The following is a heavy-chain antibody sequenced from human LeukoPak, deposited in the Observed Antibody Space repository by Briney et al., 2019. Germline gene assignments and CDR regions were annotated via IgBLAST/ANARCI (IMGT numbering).Heavy chain of an antibody. J-gene: IGHJ4*02. V-gene: IGHV4-34*01. CDR2: INHRGTS. D-gene: IGHD2-8*01. Sequence: SETLSLTCAVYGDSFNAYDWNWIRQAPGKSLEYIGEINHRGTSHYNPSLKTRVTLSVDTSKNQFSLKLTSVTAADTAVYYCARGSSFDGYCTPGACDAGYYDIWGQGTPRSVSS. CDR1: GDSFNAYD. CDR3: ARGSSFDGYCTPGACDAGYYDI.